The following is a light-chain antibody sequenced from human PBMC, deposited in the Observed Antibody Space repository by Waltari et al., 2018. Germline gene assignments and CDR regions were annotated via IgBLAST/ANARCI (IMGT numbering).Light chain of an antibody. Sequence: EYVLTQSPGTLSLSPGERATLPCRASQSAASIYLAWYQQNPGQAPRLLIYGASNRATGIPDRFSGSGSGKDFTLTISRLEPEDFAVYYCQQYGDSPLYTFGRGTKLEIK. V-gene: IGKV3-20*01. CDR1: QSAASIY. J-gene: IGKJ2*01. CDR3: QQYGDSPLYT. CDR2: GAS.